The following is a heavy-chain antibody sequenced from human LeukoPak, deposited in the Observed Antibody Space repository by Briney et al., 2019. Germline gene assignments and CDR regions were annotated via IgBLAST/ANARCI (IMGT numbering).Heavy chain of an antibody. CDR2: SCDGRGT. V-gene: IGHV4-39*01. J-gene: IGHJ4*02. D-gene: IGHD3-22*01. CDR3: ARLLVGVITTHSGDY. Sequence: SSCDGRGTCYSPSLRIRAPMSVDTSKTQFSLKLTSVTAADTAVYYCARLLVGVITTHSGDYWGQGTLVIVSS.